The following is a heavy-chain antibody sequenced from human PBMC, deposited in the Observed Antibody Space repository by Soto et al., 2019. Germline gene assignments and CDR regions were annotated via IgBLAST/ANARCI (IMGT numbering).Heavy chain of an antibody. CDR1: GYSFTIYW. CDR3: ARRGPRVYYDNSDYYYYGMDV. Sequence: GESLKISCKGSGYSFTIYWIGWVRQMPGKGLEWMGIIYPGDSDTRYSPSFQGQVTISADKSIRTAYLQWSSLKASDTAMYYCARRGPRVYYDNSDYYYYGMDVWGQGTTVTVSS. CDR2: IYPGDSDT. V-gene: IGHV5-51*01. D-gene: IGHD3-22*01. J-gene: IGHJ6*02.